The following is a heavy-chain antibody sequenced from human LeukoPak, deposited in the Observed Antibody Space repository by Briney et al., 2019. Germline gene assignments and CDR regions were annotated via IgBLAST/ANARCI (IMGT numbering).Heavy chain of an antibody. CDR3: ARSKDFPFFDA. CDR2: IIAANGKT. CDR1: RDTFSSYA. J-gene: IGHJ4*02. Sequence: ASVKLSCKASRDTFSSYAIYWVRQAPGQRLEWMAWIIAANGKTRYSRKFQGRVSITTDTSARTAYMELRSLGSEDTAIYYRARSKDFPFFDAWGQGTLVTVSS. V-gene: IGHV1-3*01. D-gene: IGHD5/OR15-5a*01.